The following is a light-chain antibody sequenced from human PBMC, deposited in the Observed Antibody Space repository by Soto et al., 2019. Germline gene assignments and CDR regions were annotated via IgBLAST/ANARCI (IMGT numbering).Light chain of an antibody. J-gene: IGKJ2*01. Sequence: EIVRTQSPATLSVSPGERATLSCRASQSVSSNLAWYQQKPGQAPRLLIYGASTRATGIPARCSGSGSGTEFTLTISSLKSEDFAVYYCQQYNNWTPYTFGQGTKLEIK. V-gene: IGKV3-15*01. CDR2: GAS. CDR3: QQYNNWTPYT. CDR1: QSVSSN.